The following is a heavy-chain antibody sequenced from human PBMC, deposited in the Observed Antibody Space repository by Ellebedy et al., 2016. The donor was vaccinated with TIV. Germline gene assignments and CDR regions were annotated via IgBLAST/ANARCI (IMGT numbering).Heavy chain of an antibody. CDR1: GGSFSGYY. V-gene: IGHV4-34*01. CDR3: ARHGASLGYSNGWIDY. J-gene: IGHJ4*02. CDR2: INHSGST. D-gene: IGHD6-19*01. Sequence: SETLSLTCAVYGGSFSGYYWSWIRQPPGKGLEWIGEINHSGSTNYNPSLKCRVTISVDTSKNQFSLKVSAVTSADTAVYYCARHGASLGYSNGWIDYWGQGTLVTVSS.